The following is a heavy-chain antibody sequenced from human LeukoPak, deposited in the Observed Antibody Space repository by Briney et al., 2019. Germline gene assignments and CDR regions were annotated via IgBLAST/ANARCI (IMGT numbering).Heavy chain of an antibody. D-gene: IGHD4-17*01. V-gene: IGHV4-30-2*01. Sequence: SQTLSLTCAVSGGSISSGGYSWIWLRQPPGKGLEWIGYIYHSGSTYYNPSLKSRVTISVDRSKNQFSLKLSSVTAADTAVYYCARARVTTSSRYFDLWGRGTLVTVSS. J-gene: IGHJ2*01. CDR3: ARARVTTSSRYFDL. CDR1: GGSISSGGYS. CDR2: IYHSGST.